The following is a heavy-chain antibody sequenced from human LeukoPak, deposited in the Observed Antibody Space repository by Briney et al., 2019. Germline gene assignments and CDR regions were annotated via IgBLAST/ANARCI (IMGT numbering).Heavy chain of an antibody. CDR1: GFTFTNNW. CDR3: ARGRAIDI. Sequence: GGSLRLSCAASGFTFTNNWMTWVRQAPGKGLEWVANVKQDDSEKYYVGSVKGRFTISRDNAKNSVYLQMNSLRAEDTAVYYCARGRAIDIWGRGTMVTVSS. J-gene: IGHJ3*02. CDR2: VKQDDSEK. V-gene: IGHV3-7*04.